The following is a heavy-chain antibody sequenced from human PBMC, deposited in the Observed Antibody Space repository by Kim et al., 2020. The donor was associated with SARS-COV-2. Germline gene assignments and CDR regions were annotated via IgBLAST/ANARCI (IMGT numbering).Heavy chain of an antibody. J-gene: IGHJ6*02. CDR3: ARHWRPGEYSYGYRNYYYGMDV. CDR1: GGSISSSSYY. Sequence: SETLSLTCTVSGGSISSSSYYWGWIRQPPGKGLEWIGSIYYSGSTYYNPSLKSRVTISVDTSKNQFSLKLSSVTAADTAVYYCARHWRPGEYSYGYRNYYYGMDVWGQGTTVTVSS. V-gene: IGHV4-39*01. D-gene: IGHD5-18*01. CDR2: IYYSGST.